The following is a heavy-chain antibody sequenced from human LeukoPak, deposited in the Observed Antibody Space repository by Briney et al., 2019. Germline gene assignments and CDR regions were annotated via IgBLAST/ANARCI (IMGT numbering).Heavy chain of an antibody. D-gene: IGHD2-8*01. V-gene: IGHV1-46*01. CDR2: IYPGGGST. CDR3: ARDNDFDY. CDR1: GYTFTSYY. J-gene: IGHJ4*02. Sequence: GASVKVSCKASGYTFTSYYIHWVRQAPGQGLEWMGIIYPGGGSTSFAQKFQGRVTMTRDMSTSTVYMELSSLRSEDTAVYYCARDNDFDYWGQGTLVTVSS.